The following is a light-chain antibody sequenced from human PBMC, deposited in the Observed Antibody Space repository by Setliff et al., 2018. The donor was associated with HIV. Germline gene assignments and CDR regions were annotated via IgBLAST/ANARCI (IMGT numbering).Light chain of an antibody. CDR2: QVT. Sequence: QSVLTQPASVSGTLGQSLTISCIGTNSDIGGYNYVSWYQHQPGKVPKLIISQVTNRPSGISNRFSGSRSGVTASLTIAGXQTDDEGDYYCSSYTTRKIVIFGGGTKVTVL. V-gene: IGLV2-14*01. CDR3: SSYTTRKIVI. J-gene: IGLJ2*01. CDR1: NSDIGGYNY.